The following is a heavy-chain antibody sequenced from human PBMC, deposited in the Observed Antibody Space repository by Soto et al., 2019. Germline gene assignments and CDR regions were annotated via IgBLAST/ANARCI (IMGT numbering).Heavy chain of an antibody. Sequence: QVQLVQSGAEVKKPGSSVKVSCKASGDSFSSSAITWVRQAPGQGLEWMGGIIPLFAAPHYAHRFQDRVTITADDSTSTAYMELSSLRSEDTAVYYCAILTTSGYYPPFDDWGQGTLVTVSS. CDR1: GDSFSSSA. CDR3: AILTTSGYYPPFDD. CDR2: IIPLFAAP. V-gene: IGHV1-69*01. J-gene: IGHJ4*02. D-gene: IGHD3-22*01.